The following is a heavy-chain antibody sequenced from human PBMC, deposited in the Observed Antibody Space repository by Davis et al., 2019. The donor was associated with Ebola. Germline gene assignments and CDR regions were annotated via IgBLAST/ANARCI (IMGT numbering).Heavy chain of an antibody. D-gene: IGHD5-18*01. V-gene: IGHV1-69*02. Sequence: SVKVSCKASGGTFISYTISWVRQAPGQGLEWMGRIIPILGIANYAQKFQGRVTITADKSTSTAYMELSSLRSEDTAVYYCAQSYGQGVHAFDIWGQGTMVTVSS. CDR1: GGTFISYT. J-gene: IGHJ3*02. CDR3: AQSYGQGVHAFDI. CDR2: IIPILGIA.